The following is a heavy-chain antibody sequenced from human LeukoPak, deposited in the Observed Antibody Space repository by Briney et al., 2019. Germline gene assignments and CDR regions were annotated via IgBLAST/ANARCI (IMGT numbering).Heavy chain of an antibody. CDR2: INPNSGGT. CDR3: ASYYYDSSGFDAFDI. D-gene: IGHD3-22*01. CDR1: GYTFTGYY. Sequence: GASVKVSCKASGYTFTGYYMHWVRQAPGQGLEWMGWINPNSGGTNYAQKFQGRYTMTRDTSISTAYMELSRLRSDDTAVYYCASYYYDSSGFDAFDIWGQGTMVTVSS. J-gene: IGHJ3*02. V-gene: IGHV1-2*02.